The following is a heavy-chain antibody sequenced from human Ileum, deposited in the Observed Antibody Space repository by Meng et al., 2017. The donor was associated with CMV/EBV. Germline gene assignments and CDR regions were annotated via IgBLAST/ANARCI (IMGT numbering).Heavy chain of an antibody. D-gene: IGHD4-17*01. Sequence: AGSTAGVDGGWIRQPPGKALEWLALIYWDDDKQFSPSLMNRLTLTKDTSKNEVVLTMTNVDPADTATYYCAHKRSETTTNFFDYWGRGTLVTVSS. V-gene: IGHV2-5*02. CDR3: AHKRSETTTNFFDY. CDR2: IYWDDDK. CDR1: AGSTAGVD. J-gene: IGHJ4*02.